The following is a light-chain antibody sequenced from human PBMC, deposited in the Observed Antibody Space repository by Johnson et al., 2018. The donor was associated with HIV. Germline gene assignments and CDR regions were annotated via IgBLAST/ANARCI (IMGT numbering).Light chain of an antibody. J-gene: IGLJ1*01. CDR2: DNN. V-gene: IGLV1-51*01. CDR1: SSNIGNNY. Sequence: QAVLTQPPSVSAAPGQKVTISCSGSSSNIGNNYVSWYQQLPGTAPKLLIYDNNKRPSGIPDRFSGSKSGTSATLGITGLQTGDEADYYCGTWDSSLSDYVLGTGTKGTVL. CDR3: GTWDSSLSDYV.